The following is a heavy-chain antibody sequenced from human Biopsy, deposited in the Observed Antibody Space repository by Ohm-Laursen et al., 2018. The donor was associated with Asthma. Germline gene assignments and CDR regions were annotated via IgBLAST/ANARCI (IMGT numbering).Heavy chain of an antibody. CDR1: GFTVSRDH. CDR3: ARGDSSGWSHYYFDY. CDR2: IYSGGTS. D-gene: IGHD6-19*01. V-gene: IGHV3-53*01. J-gene: IGHJ4*02. Sequence: GSLRLSCAASGFTVSRDHMFWVRQAPGKGLEWVSVIYSGGTSHTEDSVRGRFTISRDFSKNTLHLQMHSLRVEDTAVYYCARGDSSGWSHYYFDYWGQGTLVTVSS.